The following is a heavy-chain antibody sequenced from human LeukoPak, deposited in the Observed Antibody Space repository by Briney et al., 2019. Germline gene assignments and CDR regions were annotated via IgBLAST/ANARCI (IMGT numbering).Heavy chain of an antibody. CDR1: GFTFSTYA. Sequence: GGSLRLSCVVSGFTFSTYAMSWVRQAPGKGLEWVAFISGSGRNTYYADSVKGRFTISRDNSKNTLYLQMNSLRAEDTAVYYCAKEVTIFGVVIFDYWGQGTLVTVSS. CDR2: ISGSGRNT. D-gene: IGHD3-3*01. V-gene: IGHV3-23*01. J-gene: IGHJ4*02. CDR3: AKEVTIFGVVIFDY.